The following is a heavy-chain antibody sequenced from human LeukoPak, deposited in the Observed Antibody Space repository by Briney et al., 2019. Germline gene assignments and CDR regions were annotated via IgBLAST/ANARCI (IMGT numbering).Heavy chain of an antibody. D-gene: IGHD6-6*01. J-gene: IGHJ4*02. CDR3: ARDHSSSSIDY. CDR1: GFTFSSYG. CDR2: IWYDGSNK. V-gene: IGHV3-33*01. Sequence: GGSLRLSCAASGFTFSSYGMHWVRQAPGKGLEWVAVIWYDGSNKYYADSVRGRFTISRDNSKNTLYLQMNSLRAEDTAVYYCARDHSSSSIDYWGQGTLVIVSS.